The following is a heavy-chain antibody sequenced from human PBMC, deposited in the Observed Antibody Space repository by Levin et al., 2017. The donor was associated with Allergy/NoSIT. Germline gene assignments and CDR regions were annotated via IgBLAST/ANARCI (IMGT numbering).Heavy chain of an antibody. J-gene: IGHJ4*02. CDR1: GFTFSNFG. V-gene: IGHV3-30*18. D-gene: IGHD1-1*01. CDR2: ISDDGSEE. CDR3: AKCMGSHWSTWRSGTFDY. Sequence: TGGSLRLSCEASGFTFSNFGMHWVRQAPGKGLEWVATISDDGSEEGYADSVRGRFTISRDNSKNTLYLQMASLTSEATAVYSCAKCMGSHWSTWRSGTFDYWGQGTLVTGPS.